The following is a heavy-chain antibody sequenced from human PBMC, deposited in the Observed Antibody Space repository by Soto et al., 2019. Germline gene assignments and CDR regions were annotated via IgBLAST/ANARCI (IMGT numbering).Heavy chain of an antibody. J-gene: IGHJ3*02. CDR2: IYYSGST. V-gene: IGHV4-59*01. CDR1: GGSISSYY. D-gene: IGHD3-9*01. CDR3: ATDRSTYDNGTNAFDI. Sequence: PSEPLSLTCTVSGGSISSYYWSWIRQPPGKGLEWIGYIYYSGSTNYNPSLKSRVTISVDTSKNQFSLKLSSVTAADTAVYYCATDRSTYDNGTNAFDIWGQGTILTVSS.